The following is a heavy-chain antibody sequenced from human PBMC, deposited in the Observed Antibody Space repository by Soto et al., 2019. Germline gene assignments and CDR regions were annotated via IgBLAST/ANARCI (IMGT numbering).Heavy chain of an antibody. CDR1: GGSISSYY. CDR2: IYYSGST. Sequence: QVQLQESGPGLVKPSETLSLTCTVSGGSISSYYWSWIRQPPGKGLEWIGYIYYSGSTNYNPSLKSPVTISVDTSKNQFSLKLSSVTAADTALYYCARGRGGWFINQLLNAFDIWGQGPMVTVSS. CDR3: ARGRGGWFINQLLNAFDI. D-gene: IGHD2-2*01. J-gene: IGHJ3*02. V-gene: IGHV4-59*01.